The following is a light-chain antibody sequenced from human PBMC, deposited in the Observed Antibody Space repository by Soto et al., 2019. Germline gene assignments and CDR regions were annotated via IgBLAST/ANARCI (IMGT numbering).Light chain of an antibody. CDR3: SSYTSSSNX. CDR2: DVS. V-gene: IGLV2-14*01. Sequence: QSALTQPASVSGSPGQSITISCTGTSSDVGGYNYVSWYQQHPGKAPKLMIYDVSNRPSGVSNRFSGSKSGNTASLTISRLKAEDEADYYCSSYTSSSNXVGTGTKVTVL. CDR1: SSDVGGYNY. J-gene: IGLJ1*01.